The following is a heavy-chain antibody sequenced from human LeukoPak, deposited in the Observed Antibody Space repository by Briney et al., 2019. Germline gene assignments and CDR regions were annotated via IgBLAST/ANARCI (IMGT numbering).Heavy chain of an antibody. J-gene: IGHJ4*02. CDR2: INPSGGST. V-gene: IGHV1-46*01. CDR3: ALLRDVLDTALDY. Sequence: ASVKVPCTASGYTFSSYYMHGVRQAPRQGLEWMGIINPSGGSTSYAQKFQGRVTMTRDTSTSTVDMELSSLRSEDTAVYYCALLRDVLDTALDYWGQGTLVTVSS. D-gene: IGHD5-18*01. CDR1: GYTFSSYY.